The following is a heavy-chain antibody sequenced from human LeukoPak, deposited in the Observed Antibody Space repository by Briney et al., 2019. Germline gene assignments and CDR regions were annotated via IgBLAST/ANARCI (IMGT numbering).Heavy chain of an antibody. D-gene: IGHD4-17*01. CDR3: ARERAGLYGDYVFDY. J-gene: IGHJ4*02. V-gene: IGHV3-48*04. CDR2: ISSSGSTI. CDR1: GFTFSSYA. Sequence: GGSLRLSCAASGFTFSSYAMSWVRQAPGKGLEWVSYISSSGSTIYYADSVKGRFTISRDNAKNSLYLQMNSLRAEDTAVYYCARERAGLYGDYVFDYWGQGTLVTVSS.